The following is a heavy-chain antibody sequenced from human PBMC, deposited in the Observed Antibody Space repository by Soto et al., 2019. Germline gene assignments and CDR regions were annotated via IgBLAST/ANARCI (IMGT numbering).Heavy chain of an antibody. Sequence: QIRMVQSGGEVKKPGASVKVSSKASGYAFRDSGISWVRQAPGQGPEWMGGISVQDTDKNYGAKFRGRLTMTADTSTSTAYMELRNLRSDDTAVYYCVRDLLHYDVLTGSFSDCFDPWGQGTLVIVSS. CDR2: ISVQDTDK. V-gene: IGHV1-18*04. J-gene: IGHJ5*02. CDR1: GYAFRDSG. CDR3: VRDLLHYDVLTGSFSDCFDP. D-gene: IGHD3-9*01.